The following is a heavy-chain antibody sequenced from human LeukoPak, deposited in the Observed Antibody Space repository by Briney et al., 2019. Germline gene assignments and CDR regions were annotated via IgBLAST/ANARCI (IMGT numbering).Heavy chain of an antibody. CDR3: ARGRRDGYNLGY. Sequence: GGSLRLSCAASGFIFSTYAMSWVRQAPGKGLEWVSVIYSGGTTYYAGSVRGRFTISRDISKNTLSLQMNSLRAEDTAVYHCARGRRDGYNLGYWGQGTLVAVSS. V-gene: IGHV3-53*01. CDR1: GFIFSTYA. CDR2: IYSGGTT. D-gene: IGHD5-24*01. J-gene: IGHJ4*02.